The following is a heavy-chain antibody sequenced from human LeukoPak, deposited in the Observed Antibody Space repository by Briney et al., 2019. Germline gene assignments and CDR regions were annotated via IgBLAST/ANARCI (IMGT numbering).Heavy chain of an antibody. CDR2: INTNTGNP. V-gene: IGHV7-4-1*02. D-gene: IGHD6-19*01. J-gene: IGHJ4*02. Sequence: ASVKVSCKASGYTFTSYAMNWVRQAPGQGLEWMGWINTNTGNPTYAQGFTGRFVFSLDTSVSTAYLQISSLKAEDTAVYYCARTKLGIAVAGGNFDYWGQGTLVTVSS. CDR1: GYTFTSYA. CDR3: ARTKLGIAVAGGNFDY.